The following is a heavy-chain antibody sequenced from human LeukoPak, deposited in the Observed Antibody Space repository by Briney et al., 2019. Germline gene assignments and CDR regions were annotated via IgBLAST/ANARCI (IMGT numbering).Heavy chain of an antibody. D-gene: IGHD1-26*01. V-gene: IGHV3-23*01. CDR3: AKDPPPRWERTGWFDP. CDR1: GFTFSSYA. CDR2: ICGSGGST. J-gene: IGHJ5*02. Sequence: GGSLRLSCAASGFTFSSYAMSWVRQAPGKGLEWVSAICGSGGSTYYADSVKGRFTISRDNSKNALYLQMNSLRVEDTAGYYCAKDPPPRWERTGWFDPWGQGALVTVSS.